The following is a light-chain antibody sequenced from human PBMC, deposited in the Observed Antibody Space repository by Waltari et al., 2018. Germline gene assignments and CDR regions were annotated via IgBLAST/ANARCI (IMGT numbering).Light chain of an antibody. CDR3: AAWDDSLDGWV. V-gene: IGLV1-44*01. J-gene: IGLJ3*02. CDR2: SNN. CDR1: SSNIGGDP. Sequence: QSVLTQPPSASGTPGQRVTISCSGSSSNIGGDPVSWSQQLPGTAPKPLTYSNNQRPSGVHARFAGSKSGTTASLAISGLQSEDEAAYYCAAWDDSLDGWVFGGGTKLTVL.